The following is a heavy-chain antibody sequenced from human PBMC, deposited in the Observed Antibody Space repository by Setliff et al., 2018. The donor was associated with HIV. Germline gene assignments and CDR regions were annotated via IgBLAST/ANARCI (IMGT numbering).Heavy chain of an antibody. Sequence: LRLSCAATGFSFQSYNIHWVRQAPGKGLEWISYISSSGSSIYLANSVKGRFIISRDNAKNALYLQMNSLRAEDTAVYYCARDWGEHYDSSGFSSWGQGTLVTVSS. J-gene: IGHJ5*02. CDR3: ARDWGEHYDSSGFSS. CDR1: GFSFQSYN. V-gene: IGHV3-48*03. CDR2: ISSSGSSI. D-gene: IGHD3-22*01.